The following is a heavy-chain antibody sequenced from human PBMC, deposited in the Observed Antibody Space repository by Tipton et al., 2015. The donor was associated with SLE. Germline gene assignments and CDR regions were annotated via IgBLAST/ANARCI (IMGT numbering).Heavy chain of an antibody. Sequence: TLSLTCAVYGGSFRGYYWRWSRQPPGKGLEWIGEFNHSGCTNYNPSLKSRVTISVDTSKNQFPLKLSSETAADTAVYYCARAYCSSTSGYGPGYYYMDVWGKGTTVTVSS. V-gene: IGHV4-34*01. CDR1: GGSFRGYY. CDR3: ARAYCSSTSGYGPGYYYMDV. CDR2: FNHSGCT. D-gene: IGHD2-2*01. J-gene: IGHJ6*03.